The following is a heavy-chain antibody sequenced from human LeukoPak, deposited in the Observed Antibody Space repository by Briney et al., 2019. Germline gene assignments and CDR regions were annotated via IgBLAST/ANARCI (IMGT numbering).Heavy chain of an antibody. CDR1: GYVFIRHW. CDR3: ARQNHYYYYMDV. CDR2: IHPEDSYA. Sequence: GESLKISCKTSGYVFIRHWIGWVRQVPGKGLEWMGVIHPEDSYARYNPAFEGQVTLSVDESTNTAHLQLSSLKASDTAIYYCARQNHYYYYMDVWGRGTTDLVSS. J-gene: IGHJ6*03. V-gene: IGHV5-51*01.